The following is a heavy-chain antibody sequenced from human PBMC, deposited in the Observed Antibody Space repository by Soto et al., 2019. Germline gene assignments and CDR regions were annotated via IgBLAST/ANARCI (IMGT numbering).Heavy chain of an antibody. CDR2: ISGYNGNT. CDR3: AREIRPIGRYYYGMDV. J-gene: IGHJ6*02. CDR1: GYTFTSYA. Sequence: QVQLVQSGAEVKRPGASVKVSCKASGYTFTSYAVSWVRQARGQGLEWMGWISGYNGNTNYAQKLQGRFPMTHDRSTSTAYMELRSLRSDDTAVYYCAREIRPIGRYYYGMDVWGQGTTVTVSS. V-gene: IGHV1-18*01.